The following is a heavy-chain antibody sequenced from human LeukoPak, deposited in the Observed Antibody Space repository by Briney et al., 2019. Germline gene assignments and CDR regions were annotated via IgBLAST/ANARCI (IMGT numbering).Heavy chain of an antibody. CDR1: GGSISSSSYY. Sequence: SETLSLTCTVSGGSISSSSYYWSWIRQPPGKGLGWIGYIYYSGSTNYNPSLKSRVTISVDTSKNQFSLKLSSVTAADTAVYYCASRFRGVINYWGQGTLVTVSS. D-gene: IGHD3-10*01. CDR2: IYYSGST. CDR3: ASRFRGVINY. J-gene: IGHJ4*02. V-gene: IGHV4-61*01.